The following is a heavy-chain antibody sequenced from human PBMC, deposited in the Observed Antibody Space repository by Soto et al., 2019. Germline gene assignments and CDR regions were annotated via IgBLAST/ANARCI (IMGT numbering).Heavy chain of an antibody. V-gene: IGHV3-23*01. Sequence: EVQLLESGGGLVQPGRSLRLSCAASGFTFNSYAMSWVRQAPGKGLEWVSAISGSGGTTYYAASVKGRFTISRDNSKNTLFLEMNTSRAENTAVYYCAKFFVETVGSSGLPWTCHYWGQGTLVPVSS. CDR3: AKFFVETVGSSGLPWTCHY. J-gene: IGHJ4*02. CDR1: GFTFNSYA. D-gene: IGHD6-25*01. CDR2: ISGSGGTT.